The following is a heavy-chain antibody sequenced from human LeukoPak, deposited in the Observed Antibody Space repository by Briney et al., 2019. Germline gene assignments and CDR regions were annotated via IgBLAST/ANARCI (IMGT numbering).Heavy chain of an antibody. CDR2: ISSSGSTI. CDR1: GFTFSSYE. V-gene: IGHV3-48*03. Sequence: GGSLRLSCAASGFTFSSYEMNWVRQAPGKGLEWVSYISSSGSTIYYADSVKGRFTISRDNAKNSLYLQMNSLRAEDTAVYYCARAGRYGSGSYYAVWGQGTLVTVSS. J-gene: IGHJ4*02. CDR3: ARAGRYGSGSYYAV. D-gene: IGHD3-10*01.